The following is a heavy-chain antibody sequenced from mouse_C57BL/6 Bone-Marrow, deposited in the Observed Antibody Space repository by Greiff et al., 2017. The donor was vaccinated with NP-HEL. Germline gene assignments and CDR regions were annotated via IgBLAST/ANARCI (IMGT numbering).Heavy chain of an antibody. CDR2: ISSGGSYT. CDR1: GFTFSSYG. J-gene: IGHJ4*01. CDR3: ARRGYYAMDY. V-gene: IGHV5-6*02. Sequence: EVNLVESGGDLVKPGGSLKLSCAASGFTFSSYGMSWVRQTPDKRLEWVATISSGGSYTYYPDSVQGRFTISRDNAKNTLYLQMSSLKSDDTAMYYCARRGYYAMDYWGQGTSATVSS.